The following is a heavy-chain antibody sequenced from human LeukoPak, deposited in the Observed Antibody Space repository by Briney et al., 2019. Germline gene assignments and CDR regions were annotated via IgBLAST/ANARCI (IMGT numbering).Heavy chain of an antibody. J-gene: IGHJ4*02. CDR3: ARAVSVSPDFDY. CDR2: IIPIFGTA. V-gene: IGHV1-69*05. CDR1: GGTFSSYA. Sequence: SVKVSCKASGGTFSSYAISWVRQAPGQGREWMGRIIPIFGTANYAQKFQGRVTITTDESTSTAYMELSSLRSEDTAVYYCARAVSVSPDFDYWGQGTLVTVSS.